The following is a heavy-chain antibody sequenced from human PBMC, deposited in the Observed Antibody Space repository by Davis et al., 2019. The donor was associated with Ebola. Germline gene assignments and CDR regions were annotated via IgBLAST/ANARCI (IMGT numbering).Heavy chain of an antibody. Sequence: SQTLSLTCAVYGGSFSGYYWSWIRQPPGKGLEWIGYIYYSGSTNYNPSLKSRVAISVDTSKNQFSLKLSSVTAADTAVYFCARASRFDYYYYYMDVWGKGTTVTVSS. D-gene: IGHD3-3*01. CDR3: ARASRFDYYYYYMDV. CDR1: GGSFSGYY. CDR2: IYYSGST. V-gene: IGHV4-59*01. J-gene: IGHJ6*03.